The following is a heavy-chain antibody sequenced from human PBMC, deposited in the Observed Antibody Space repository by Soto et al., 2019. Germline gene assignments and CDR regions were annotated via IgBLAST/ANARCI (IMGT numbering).Heavy chain of an antibody. D-gene: IGHD1-7*01. V-gene: IGHV3-64*01. CDR3: VRRVSGNYDY. J-gene: IGHJ4*02. CDR2: ISSNGGTT. Sequence: EVQLAESGGGMFQPGGSLGLSWVASEFTFSSYDLHWVRQVPGKGLEYVSSISSNGGTTYYGNSVKGRFTISRDNSKNTLYLQMGSLRAEDMAVYYCVRRVSGNYDYWGQGTLVTVSS. CDR1: EFTFSSYD.